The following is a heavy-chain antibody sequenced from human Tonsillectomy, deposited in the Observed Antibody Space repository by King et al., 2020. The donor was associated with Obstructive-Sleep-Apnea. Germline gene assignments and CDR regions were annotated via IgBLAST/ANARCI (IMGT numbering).Heavy chain of an antibody. V-gene: IGHV1-46*01. CDR3: ARDVLAYIYGMVGGMDV. J-gene: IGHJ6*02. CDR1: GYTFTSYY. CDR2: INPSGGST. D-gene: IGHD5-18*01. Sequence: VQLVESGAEVKKPGASVKVSCKASGYTFTSYYMHWVRQAPGQGLEWMGIINPSGGSTSYAQKFQGRVTMTRDTSTRTVYMELSSLRSEDTAMYYCARDVLAYIYGMVGGMDVWGQGTTVTVSS.